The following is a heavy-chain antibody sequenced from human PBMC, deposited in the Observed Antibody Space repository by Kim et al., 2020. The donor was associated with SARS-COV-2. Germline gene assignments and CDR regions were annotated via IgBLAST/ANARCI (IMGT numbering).Heavy chain of an antibody. CDR3: ARDFIPASMVRERDYYYGMDV. CDR1: GFTFSDYY. CDR2: ISSSGSTI. J-gene: IGHJ6*02. Sequence: GGSLRLSCAASGFTFSDYYMSWIRQAPGKGLEWVSYISSSGSTIYYADSVKGRFTISRDNAKNSLYLQMNSLRAEDTAVYYCARDFIPASMVRERDYYYGMDVWGQGTTVTVSS. V-gene: IGHV3-11*01. D-gene: IGHD3-10*01.